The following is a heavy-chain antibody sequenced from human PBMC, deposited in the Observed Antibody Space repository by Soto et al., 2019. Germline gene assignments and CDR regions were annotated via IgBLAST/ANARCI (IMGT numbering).Heavy chain of an antibody. V-gene: IGHV3-53*01. CDR3: ARAGVTPHFFDY. CDR1: GFSVRTNY. Sequence: GGSLRLSCAASGFSVRTNYMSWVRQAPGKGLDWVSVFESGGSIYYSDSVKGRFIISRDYAKNTVYLQMNSLRVEDTAVYYCARAGVTPHFFDYWRQGTLVTVSS. J-gene: IGHJ4*02. CDR2: FESGGSI. D-gene: IGHD3-3*02.